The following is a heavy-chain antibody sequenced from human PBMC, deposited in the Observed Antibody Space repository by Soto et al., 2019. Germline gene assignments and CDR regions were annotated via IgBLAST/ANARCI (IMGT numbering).Heavy chain of an antibody. J-gene: IGHJ6*02. D-gene: IGHD3-10*01. CDR1: GFTFSSYA. Sequence: GGSLRLSCAASGFTFSSYAMHWVRQAPGKGLEWVAVISYDGSNKYYADSVKGRFTISRDNSKNTLYLQMNSLRAEDTAVYYCVILPWFGELLYSGYGMDVWGQGTTVTVSS. CDR2: ISYDGSNK. V-gene: IGHV3-30-3*01. CDR3: VILPWFGELLYSGYGMDV.